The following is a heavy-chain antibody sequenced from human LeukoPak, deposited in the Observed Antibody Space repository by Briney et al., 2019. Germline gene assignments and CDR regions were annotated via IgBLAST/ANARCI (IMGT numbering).Heavy chain of an antibody. D-gene: IGHD4-11*01. CDR3: AKDIRPDYSNYVYESDAFDI. J-gene: IGHJ3*02. CDR2: ISWNSGSI. Sequence: PGGSLSLSCAASGFTFDDYAMHWVRQAPGKGLEWVSGISWNSGSIGYADSVKGRFTISRDNAKNSLYLQMNSLRAEDTALYYCAKDIRPDYSNYVYESDAFDIWGQGTMVTVS. V-gene: IGHV3-9*01. CDR1: GFTFDDYA.